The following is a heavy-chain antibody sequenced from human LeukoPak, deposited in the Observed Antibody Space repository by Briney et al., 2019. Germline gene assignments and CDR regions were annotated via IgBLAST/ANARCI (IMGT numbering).Heavy chain of an antibody. Sequence: TSVKVSCTASGFTFTSYDINWVRQATGQGLEWMGWMNPNSGNTGYAQKFQGRVTMTRNTSMSTAYMELSSLRSEDTAVYYCARATRGIVVVPAATNKYYFDYWGQGTLVTVSS. D-gene: IGHD2-2*01. V-gene: IGHV1-8*02. CDR3: ARATRGIVVVPAATNKYYFDY. CDR2: MNPNSGNT. J-gene: IGHJ4*02. CDR1: GFTFTSYD.